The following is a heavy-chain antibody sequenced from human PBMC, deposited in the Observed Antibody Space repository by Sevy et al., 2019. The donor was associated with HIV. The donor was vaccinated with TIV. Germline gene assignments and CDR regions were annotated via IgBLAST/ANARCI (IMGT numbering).Heavy chain of an antibody. CDR3: ARVPRGQLWYSGSLGGYYYHMDV. D-gene: IGHD3-16*01. CDR1: GGSVSSGTYY. J-gene: IGHJ6*03. V-gene: IGHV4-61*01. CDR2: IYKTGST. Sequence: SETLSLSCSVSGGSVSSGTYYWSWIRQPPGKGLEWIGHIYKTGSTNYKLSLPSRVTISVDTSTNQFSLRLRSVTAADTAVYYCARVPRGQLWYSGSLGGYYYHMDVWGKGTTVTVS.